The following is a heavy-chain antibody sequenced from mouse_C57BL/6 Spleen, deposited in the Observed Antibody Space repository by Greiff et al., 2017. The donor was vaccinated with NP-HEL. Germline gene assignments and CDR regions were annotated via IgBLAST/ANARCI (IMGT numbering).Heavy chain of an antibody. CDR2: IRLKSDNYAT. J-gene: IGHJ3*01. CDR1: GFTFSNYW. Sequence: EVKLMESGGGLVQPGGSMKLSCVASGFTFSNYWMNWVRQSPEKGLEWVAQIRLKSDNYATHYAESVKGRFIISRDDSKSSVYLQMNNLRAEDTGIYYCTDDGYYVAWFAYWGQGTLVTVSA. D-gene: IGHD2-3*01. CDR3: TDDGYYVAWFAY. V-gene: IGHV6-3*01.